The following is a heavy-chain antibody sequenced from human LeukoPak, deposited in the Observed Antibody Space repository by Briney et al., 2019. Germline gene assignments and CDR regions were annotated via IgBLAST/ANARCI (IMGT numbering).Heavy chain of an antibody. V-gene: IGHV5-51*01. CDR3: ARHVRTVTPFPNWFDP. CDR1: GYSFTSYW. CDR2: IYPGDSDT. D-gene: IGHD4-11*01. Sequence: KNGESLKIYCKGSGYSFTSYWIGCVRQMPGKGLEWMGIIYPGDSDTRYSPSFQGQVTISADKSISTAYLQWSSLKASDTAMYYCARHVRTVTPFPNWFDPWGQGTLVTVSS. J-gene: IGHJ5*02.